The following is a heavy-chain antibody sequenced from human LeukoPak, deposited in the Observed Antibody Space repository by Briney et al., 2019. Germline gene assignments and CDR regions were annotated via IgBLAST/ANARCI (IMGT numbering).Heavy chain of an antibody. J-gene: IGHJ4*02. D-gene: IGHD1-26*01. CDR1: GFTFSSYA. CDR2: IKQDGSQK. CDR3: VREKSGSNAAFDY. V-gene: IGHV3-7*01. Sequence: GGSLRLSCAASGFTFSSYAMSWVRQAPGKGLEWVANIKQDGSQKYYVHSVKGRFTISRDNAKNSLYLQMNSLRAEDTAVYYCVREKSGSNAAFDYWGQGTLVTVSS.